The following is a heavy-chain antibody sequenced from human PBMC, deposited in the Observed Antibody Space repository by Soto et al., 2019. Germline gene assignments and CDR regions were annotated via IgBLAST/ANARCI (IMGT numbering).Heavy chain of an antibody. CDR1: GGTFNNYA. V-gene: IGHV1-69*06. CDR3: ARVGRAPTAIGYSYYGMDV. J-gene: IGHJ6*02. Sequence: QVQLVQSGAEVKKSGSSVKVSCKASGGTFNNYAISWVRQAPGQGLEWMGGIIPIFGTPNYAQNFRGRVTITADKSTSTAYMEVGSLISKDAAVYYCARVGRAPTAIGYSYYGMDVWGQGTTVTVSS. D-gene: IGHD1-1*01. CDR2: IIPIFGTP.